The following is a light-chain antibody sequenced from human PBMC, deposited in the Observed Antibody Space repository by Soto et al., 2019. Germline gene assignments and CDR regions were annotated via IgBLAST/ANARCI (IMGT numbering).Light chain of an antibody. CDR2: GAS. V-gene: IGKV3-20*01. CDR1: QSVSSSY. Sequence: EIVLTQSPGTLSLSPGERATLSCRASQSVSSSYLAWYQQKPGQAPRLLIYGASSRATGIPDRFSGSGSGTEISLTISRLEPEDFAVHYCQQYGSSPPVTFGQGTKVEIK. J-gene: IGKJ1*01. CDR3: QQYGSSPPVT.